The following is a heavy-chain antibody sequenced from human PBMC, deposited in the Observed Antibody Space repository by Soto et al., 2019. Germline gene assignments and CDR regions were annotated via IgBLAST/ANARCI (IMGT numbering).Heavy chain of an antibody. J-gene: IGHJ6*02. D-gene: IGHD4-17*01. Sequence: SETLSLNCTVSGGSISSGDYYWSWIRQPPGKGLEWIGYIYYSGSTYYNPSLKSRVTISVDTSKNQFSLKLSSVTAADTAVYYCARDNDYGAGRGLYYYGMDVWGQGTTVTVSS. CDR2: IYYSGST. CDR1: GGSISSGDYY. CDR3: ARDNDYGAGRGLYYYGMDV. V-gene: IGHV4-30-4*01.